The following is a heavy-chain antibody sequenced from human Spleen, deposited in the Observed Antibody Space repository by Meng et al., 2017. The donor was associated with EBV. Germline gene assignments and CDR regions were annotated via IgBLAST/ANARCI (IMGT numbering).Heavy chain of an antibody. Sequence: QRQAPGPGLVKAPGTPSLTCTVPTGSISGSRHYWGWLRQPPGKGLEWVGSIYYNGNTYYNPSLKSRVTISVDTSKNQLSLELTSVTAADTAIYFCARDGSSGWSVGWYFDLWGRGTLVTVSS. V-gene: IGHV4-39*07. CDR3: ARDGSSGWSVGWYFDL. D-gene: IGHD6-19*01. CDR2: IYYNGNT. J-gene: IGHJ2*01. CDR1: TGSISGSRHY.